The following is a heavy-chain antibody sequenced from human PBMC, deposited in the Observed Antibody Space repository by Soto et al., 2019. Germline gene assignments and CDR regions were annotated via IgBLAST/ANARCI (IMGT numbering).Heavy chain of an antibody. D-gene: IGHD2-15*01. V-gene: IGHV1-69*01. CDR3: AGDWWTSRGEYYYYGMDV. CDR1: GGTFSSYA. J-gene: IGHJ6*02. Sequence: QVQLVQSGAEVKKPGSSVKVSCKASGGTFSSYAISWVRQAPGQGLEWMGGIIPIFGTANYAQKFQGRVTITADESTSTAHMGPSSLRSEDTAVYYCAGDWWTSRGEYYYYGMDVWGQGTTVTVSS. CDR2: IIPIFGTA.